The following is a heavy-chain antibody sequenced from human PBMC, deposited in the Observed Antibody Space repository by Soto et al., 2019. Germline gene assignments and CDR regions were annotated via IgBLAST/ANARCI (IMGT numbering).Heavy chain of an antibody. CDR3: ARDGQWLPRDGLRSSYYFDY. Sequence: QVQLVESGGGVVQPGRSLRLSCAASGFNFSSYVMHWVRQAPGKGLEWVAVIWYDGGNKYYADSVKGRFTNSRDNSKNTLYLHMNSLRAEDTAVYYCARDGQWLPRDGLRSSYYFDYWGQGTLVTVSS. CDR2: IWYDGGNK. J-gene: IGHJ4*02. V-gene: IGHV3-33*01. D-gene: IGHD6-19*01. CDR1: GFNFSSYV.